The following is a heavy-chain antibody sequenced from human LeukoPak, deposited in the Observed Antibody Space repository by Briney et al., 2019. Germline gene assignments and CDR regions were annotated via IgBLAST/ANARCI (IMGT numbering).Heavy chain of an antibody. J-gene: IGHJ4*02. CDR3: AKDHNKHDYGDYGPEEPGYFDY. CDR2: ISWDGGST. V-gene: IGHV3-43D*03. Sequence: PGGSLRLSCAASGFTFDDYAMHWVRQAPGKGLEWVSLISWDGGSTYYADSVKGRFTISRDNSKNSLYLQMNSLRAEDTALYYCAKDHNKHDYGDYGPEEPGYFDYWGQGTLVTVSS. CDR1: GFTFDDYA. D-gene: IGHD4-17*01.